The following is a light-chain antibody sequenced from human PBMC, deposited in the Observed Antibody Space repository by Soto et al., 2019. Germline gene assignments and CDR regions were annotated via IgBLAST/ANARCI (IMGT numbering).Light chain of an antibody. Sequence: QSVLTQPPSASGTPGQRVTISCSGSSSNIGGHPVNWYQLLPGTTPKLLIYTNDQRPSGVPDRFSGSKSGTSASLAISGLQSEDEADYYCTAWDDSLNGPVFGGGTKLTVL. CDR1: SSNIGGHP. CDR2: TND. V-gene: IGLV1-44*01. CDR3: TAWDDSLNGPV. J-gene: IGLJ3*02.